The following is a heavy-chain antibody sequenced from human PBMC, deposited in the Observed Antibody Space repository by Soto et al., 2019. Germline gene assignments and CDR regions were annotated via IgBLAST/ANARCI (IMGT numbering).Heavy chain of an antibody. CDR3: ARGRLISLYYFDY. V-gene: IGHV3-13*01. Sequence: EVQLVESGGGLVQPGGSLRLSCAASGFTFSNYDMHWVRQVTGKGLEWVSTLGTAGDTYYPGSVKGRFTISRENAKNSLYLQMNSLRDEDTAVYYCARGRLISLYYFDYWGQGTLVTVSS. J-gene: IGHJ4*02. D-gene: IGHD2-15*01. CDR1: GFTFSNYD. CDR2: LGTAGDT.